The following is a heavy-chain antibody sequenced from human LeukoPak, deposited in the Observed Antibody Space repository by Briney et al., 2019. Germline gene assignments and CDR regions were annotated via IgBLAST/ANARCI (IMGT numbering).Heavy chain of an antibody. CDR1: GDTFTSHT. Sequence: SVKVSCKASGDTFTSHTFIWVRQAPGQGLEWMGGVTPMFGTTNYAQKFQGRLTITTDGSASTAYMELSSLRFEDTAVYYCARSHGEYYHTSSYYYDYWGQGTLVTVSS. J-gene: IGHJ4*02. CDR3: ARSHGEYYHTSSYYYDY. CDR2: VTPMFGTT. V-gene: IGHV1-69*05. D-gene: IGHD3-22*01.